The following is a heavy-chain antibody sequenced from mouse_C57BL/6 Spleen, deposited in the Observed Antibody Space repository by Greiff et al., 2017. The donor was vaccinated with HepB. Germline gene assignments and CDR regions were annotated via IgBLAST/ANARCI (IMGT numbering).Heavy chain of an antibody. V-gene: IGHV1-22*01. D-gene: IGHD1-1*01. CDR2: INPNNGGT. CDR3: ARSYYGSSYTFAY. J-gene: IGHJ3*01. CDR1: GYTFTDYN. Sequence: VQLQQSGPELVKPGASVKMSCKASGYTFTDYNMHWVKQSHGKSLEWIGYINPNNGGTSYNQKFKGKATLTVNKSSSTAYMELRSLTSEDSAVYYCARSYYGSSYTFAYWGQGTLVTVSA.